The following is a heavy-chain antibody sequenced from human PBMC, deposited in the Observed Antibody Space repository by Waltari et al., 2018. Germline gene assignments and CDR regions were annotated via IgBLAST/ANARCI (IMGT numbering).Heavy chain of an antibody. CDR2: ITGGGGTT. V-gene: IGHV3-23*01. D-gene: IGHD6-19*01. CDR3: ARNWAGIKQYYFDY. J-gene: IGHJ4*02. Sequence: EVPLLESGGGLVQYGGSMRPSGVASGFTFGSFVRTWVRQAPGKGLEWVSTITGGGGTTYYADSVKGRFTISRDNSENTMYLQMNSLRGEDTALYYCARNWAGIKQYYFDYWGQGSLVTVSS. CDR1: GFTFGSFV.